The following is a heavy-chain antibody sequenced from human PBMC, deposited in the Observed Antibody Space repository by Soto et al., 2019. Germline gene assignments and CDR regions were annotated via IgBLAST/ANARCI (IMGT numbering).Heavy chain of an antibody. CDR1: GYSFTSYA. Sequence: QVQFVQSGAEVKKPGASVRVSCKASGYSFTSYAIHWLRQAPGQRPEWMGWISPGNGNTKYSENFQGRVTITRDTSASTAYMDLSSLRSEDTAVYYCTRTSFGVVTYGFDIWGQGTMVTLSS. J-gene: IGHJ3*02. CDR2: ISPGNGNT. CDR3: TRTSFGVVTYGFDI. V-gene: IGHV1-3*01. D-gene: IGHD3-3*01.